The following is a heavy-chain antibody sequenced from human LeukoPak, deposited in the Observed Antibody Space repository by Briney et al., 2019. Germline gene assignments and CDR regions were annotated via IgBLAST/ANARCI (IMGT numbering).Heavy chain of an antibody. Sequence: GGSLRLSCAASGFTFSSHAMSWVRQAPGKGLEWVSTISPTGVNTYYADSVKGRFTISRDNSKNTLYLQMNTLRVEDTAVYYCARVSSGWPNFDYWGQGTLVTVSS. D-gene: IGHD6-19*01. CDR1: GFTFSSHA. CDR3: ARVSSGWPNFDY. J-gene: IGHJ4*02. CDR2: ISPTGVNT. V-gene: IGHV3-23*01.